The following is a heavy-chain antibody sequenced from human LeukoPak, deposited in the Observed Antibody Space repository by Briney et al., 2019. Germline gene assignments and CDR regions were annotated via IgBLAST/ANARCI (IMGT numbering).Heavy chain of an antibody. V-gene: IGHV1-2*02. Sequence: VASVKVSCKASGYTFTGYYMHWVRQAPGQELEWMGWINPNSGGTNYAQKFQGRVTMTRDTSISTAYMELSRLRSDDTAVYYCAREESSSWPPHNWFDPWGQGTLVTVSS. CDR2: INPNSGGT. J-gene: IGHJ5*02. CDR1: GYTFTGYY. CDR3: AREESSSWPPHNWFDP. D-gene: IGHD6-13*01.